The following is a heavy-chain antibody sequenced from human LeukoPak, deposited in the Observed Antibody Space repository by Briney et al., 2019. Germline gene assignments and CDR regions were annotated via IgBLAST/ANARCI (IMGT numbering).Heavy chain of an antibody. CDR3: ARGWTGYSYGYYFDY. Sequence: SETLSLTCTVSGGSISSYYWSWIRQPPGKGLEWIGYIYYSGSTNYNPSLKSRVTISVDTSKNQFSLELSSVTAADTAVYYCARGWTGYSYGYYFDYWGQGTLVTVSS. CDR2: IYYSGST. J-gene: IGHJ4*02. D-gene: IGHD5-18*01. CDR1: GGSISSYY. V-gene: IGHV4-59*01.